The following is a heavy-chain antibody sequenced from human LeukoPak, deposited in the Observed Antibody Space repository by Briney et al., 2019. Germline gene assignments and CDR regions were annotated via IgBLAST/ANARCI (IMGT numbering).Heavy chain of an antibody. CDR3: ARGWLAETTVVTPYN. Sequence: SVKVSCKASGGSFSSYAINWVRQAPGQGLEWTGGIIPIFGKANYAQKFQDRVAITAVESMSTVYMELSSLRSEDTAVYYCARGWLAETTVVTPYNWGQGTLVTVSS. J-gene: IGHJ4*02. V-gene: IGHV1-69*13. CDR1: GGSFSSYA. D-gene: IGHD4-23*01. CDR2: IIPIFGKA.